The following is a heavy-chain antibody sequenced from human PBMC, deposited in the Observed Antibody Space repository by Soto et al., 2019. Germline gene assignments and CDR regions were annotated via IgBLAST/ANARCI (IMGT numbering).Heavy chain of an antibody. CDR3: ARGWFGPDV. Sequence: EVQLVESGGGLVQPGGPLRLSFAASGFTFSGRSMHWVRQAPGKGLVWVSGIDNTGTDSTYADSVKGRFTSSRDNAKNMLFLQMNSLRVEDTAVYYCARGWFGPDVWGKGTTVTVSS. J-gene: IGHJ6*04. D-gene: IGHD3-10*01. CDR1: GFTFSGRS. V-gene: IGHV3-74*01. CDR2: IDNTGTDS.